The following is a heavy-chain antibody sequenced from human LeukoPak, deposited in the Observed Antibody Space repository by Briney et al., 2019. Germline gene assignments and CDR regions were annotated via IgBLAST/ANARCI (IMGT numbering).Heavy chain of an antibody. CDR2: ISAYNGNT. Sequence: ASVKVSCKASGYTFTSYGISWVRQAPGQGLEWMGWISAYNGNTNYAQKLQGRVTMTTDTSTSTAYMEFHALTSDDTAVYFCARVDCRGGSCFADHWGQGTLVTVSS. D-gene: IGHD2-15*01. CDR3: ARVDCRGGSCFADH. V-gene: IGHV1-18*01. CDR1: GYTFTSYG. J-gene: IGHJ4*02.